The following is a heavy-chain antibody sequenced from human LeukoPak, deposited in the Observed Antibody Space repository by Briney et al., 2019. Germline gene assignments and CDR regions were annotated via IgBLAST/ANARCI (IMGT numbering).Heavy chain of an antibody. J-gene: IGHJ6*03. D-gene: IGHD6-13*01. V-gene: IGHV4-59*08. CDR2: IYYSGST. Sequence: SPTLSLTCTVSARSINSDYWSWIRQPPGKGLEWIGYIYYSGSTNYNPSLKSRVTISVDTSKRQFSLKLNSVTAADTAVYYCARRRSASGSFMDVWGKGTTVTVSS. CDR3: ARRRSASGSFMDV. CDR1: ARSINSDY.